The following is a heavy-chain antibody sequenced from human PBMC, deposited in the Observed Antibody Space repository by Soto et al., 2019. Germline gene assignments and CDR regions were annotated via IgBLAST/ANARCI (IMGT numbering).Heavy chain of an antibody. CDR2: IYYSGST. CDR3: ARAPNYGNNNWFDP. D-gene: IGHD1-7*01. CDR1: GGSISSDY. J-gene: IGHJ5*02. V-gene: IGHV4-59*01. Sequence: SETLSLTCTVSGGSISSDYWSWIRQPPGKGLEWIGYIYYSGSTNYNPSLKSRVTISVDTSKNQFSLKLSSVTAADTAVYYCARAPNYGNNNWFDPWGQGTLVTVSS.